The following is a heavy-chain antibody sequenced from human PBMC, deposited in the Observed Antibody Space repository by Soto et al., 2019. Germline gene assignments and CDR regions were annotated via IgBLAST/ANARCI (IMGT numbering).Heavy chain of an antibody. CDR1: GGSFSGYY. V-gene: IGHV4-34*01. Sequence: SETLSLTCAVYGGSFSGYYWSWIRQPPGKGLEWIGEINHSGSTNYNPSLKSRVTISVDTSKNQFSLKLSSVTAADTAVYYCARGAPGLPAATMSGAFDICGQGTMVTVSS. CDR3: ARGAPGLPAATMSGAFDI. CDR2: INHSGST. J-gene: IGHJ3*02. D-gene: IGHD2-2*01.